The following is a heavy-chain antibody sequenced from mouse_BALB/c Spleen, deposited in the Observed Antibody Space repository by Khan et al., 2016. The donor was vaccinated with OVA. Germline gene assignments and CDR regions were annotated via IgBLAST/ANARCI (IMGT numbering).Heavy chain of an antibody. CDR2: ISDGGSYT. V-gene: IGHV5-4*02. CDR1: GFTFSDYY. CDR3: ARAGYSGFDY. D-gene: IGHD2-12*01. Sequence: EVELVESGGGLVKPGGSLKLSCAASGFTFSDYYMYWVRQTPEKRLEWVATISDGGSYTNYSDSVKGRFTISRDNDKNNMYLQMSSLKYEDTAMYYCARAGYSGFDYWGQGTLVTVSA. J-gene: IGHJ3*01.